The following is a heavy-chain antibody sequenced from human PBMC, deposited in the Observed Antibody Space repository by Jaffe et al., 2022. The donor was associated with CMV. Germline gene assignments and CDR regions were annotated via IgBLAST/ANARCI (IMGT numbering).Heavy chain of an antibody. J-gene: IGHJ4*02. D-gene: IGHD6-6*01. Sequence: EVHLVQSGAEVKKPGESLRLSCMTSGFSFTSYWVGWVRQMPGKGLEWMGIIYPGDSDIQYNPSFQGQVTISADKSISIAYVQWSSLKASDSAMYYCVRQSGRKLVPDYWGQGTLVTVSS. CDR3: VRQSGRKLVPDY. V-gene: IGHV5-51*01. CDR2: IYPGDSDI. CDR1: GFSFTSYW.